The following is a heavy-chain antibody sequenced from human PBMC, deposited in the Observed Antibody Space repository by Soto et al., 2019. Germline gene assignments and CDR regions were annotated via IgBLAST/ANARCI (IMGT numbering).Heavy chain of an antibody. Sequence: SVILSLTCAFSGYSISSGYYVGWIRQPPGKWLEWTGSIYHSGSTYYNPSLKSRVTISVDTSKNQFSLKLSSVTAADTAVYYCARDQGIVAPRPIDYWGQGTLVTVSS. J-gene: IGHJ4*02. CDR3: ARDQGIVAPRPIDY. V-gene: IGHV4-38-2*02. CDR1: GYSISSGYY. D-gene: IGHD6-6*01. CDR2: IYHSGST.